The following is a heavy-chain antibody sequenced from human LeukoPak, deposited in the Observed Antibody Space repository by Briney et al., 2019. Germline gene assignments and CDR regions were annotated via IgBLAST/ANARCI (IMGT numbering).Heavy chain of an antibody. Sequence: GGSLRLSCAASGLTFSEYYMGWVRQAAGKGLEWDSYISSSGSAIYYADSVKGRFTISRDNDKNSLYLQMNSLRAEDTAVYYCAREWWNYGPIDYWGQGTLVTVSS. V-gene: IGHV3-11*01. J-gene: IGHJ4*02. CDR3: AREWWNYGPIDY. CDR1: GLTFSEYY. D-gene: IGHD1-7*01. CDR2: ISSSGSAI.